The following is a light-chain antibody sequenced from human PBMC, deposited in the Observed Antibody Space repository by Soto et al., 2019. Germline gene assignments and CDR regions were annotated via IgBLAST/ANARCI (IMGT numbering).Light chain of an antibody. Sequence: QSALTQPRSVSGSPGQSVTISCTGTSSHVGGYDFVSWYQHHPGKAPKVMIFGVNKRASGVPDRFSGSKSGNTASLTISGLQAEDEADYFCSYVGVSTLLFGGGTKLTVL. J-gene: IGLJ2*01. V-gene: IGLV2-11*01. CDR3: CSYVGVSTLL. CDR2: GVN. CDR1: SSHVGGYDF.